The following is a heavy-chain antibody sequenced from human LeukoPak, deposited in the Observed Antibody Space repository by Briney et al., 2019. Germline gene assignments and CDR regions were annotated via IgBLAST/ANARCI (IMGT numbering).Heavy chain of an antibody. D-gene: IGHD1-26*01. CDR2: ISSSSSYI. V-gene: IGHV3-21*01. CDR3: AKTYSRIVGATDVDY. CDR1: GFTFSSYS. Sequence: PGGSLRLSCAASGFTFSSYSMHWVRQAPGKGLEWVSSISSSSSYISYADSVRGRFTISRDNAKNSLYLQMNSLRAEDTAVYYCAKTYSRIVGATDVDYWGQGTLVTVSS. J-gene: IGHJ4*02.